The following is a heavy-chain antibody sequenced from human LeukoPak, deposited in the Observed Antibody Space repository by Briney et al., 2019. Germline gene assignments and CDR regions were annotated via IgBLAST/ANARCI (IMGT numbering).Heavy chain of an antibody. V-gene: IGHV4-34*01. CDR2: IHYTGAT. CDR1: GGSITGYY. J-gene: IGHJ4*02. D-gene: IGHD3-9*01. Sequence: SETLSLTCAVYGGSITGYYWSWIRQTPGRGLEWVGEIHYTGATSYNPSLKSRATISTDTSKNQFSLRLSSVTAADTAVYYCARGNILTGYCFDFWGQGTLVTVSS. CDR3: ARGNILTGYCFDF.